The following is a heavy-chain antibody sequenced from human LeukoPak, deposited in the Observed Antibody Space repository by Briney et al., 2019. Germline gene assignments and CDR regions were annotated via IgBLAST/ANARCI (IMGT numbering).Heavy chain of an antibody. V-gene: IGHV4-34*01. CDR2: IHYTGAT. CDR1: GGSITGYY. J-gene: IGHJ4*02. D-gene: IGHD3-9*01. Sequence: SETLSLTCAVYGGSITGYYWSWIRQTPGRGLEWVGEIHYTGATSYNPSLKSRATISTDTSKNQFSLRLSSVTAADTAVYYCARGNILTGYCFDFWGQGTLVTVSS. CDR3: ARGNILTGYCFDF.